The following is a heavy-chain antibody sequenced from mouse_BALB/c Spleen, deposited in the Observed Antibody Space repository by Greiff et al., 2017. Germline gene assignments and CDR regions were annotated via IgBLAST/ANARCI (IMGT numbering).Heavy chain of an antibody. Sequence: VQLQQSGPGLVAPSQSLSITCTVSGFSLTGYGVNWVRQPPGKGLEWLGMIWGDGSTDYNSALKSRLSISKDNSKSQVFLKMNSLQTDDTARYYCARDPLYYYGSSYGYFDVWGAGTTVTVSS. CDR3: ARDPLYYYGSSYGYFDV. V-gene: IGHV2-6-7*01. CDR2: IWGDGST. J-gene: IGHJ1*01. CDR1: GFSLTGYG. D-gene: IGHD1-1*01.